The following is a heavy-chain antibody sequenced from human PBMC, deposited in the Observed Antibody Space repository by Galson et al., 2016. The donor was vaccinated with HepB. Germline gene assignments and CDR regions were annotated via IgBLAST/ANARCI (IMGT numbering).Heavy chain of an antibody. CDR1: GYTVGSDF. D-gene: IGHD2-15*01. CDR2: FHGGANT. J-gene: IGHJ4*02. V-gene: IGHV3-53*01. Sequence: SLRLSCAASGYTVGSDFMTWVRQAPGKGLEWVSMFHGGANTYYADSVKGRFTISRDTSKNTLYLQMNSLSVEDTAIYYCESRAAWGQGTLVTVSS. CDR3: ESRAA.